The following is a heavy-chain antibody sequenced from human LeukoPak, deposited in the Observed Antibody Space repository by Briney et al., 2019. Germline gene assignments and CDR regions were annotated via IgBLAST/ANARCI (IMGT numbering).Heavy chain of an antibody. J-gene: IGHJ6*04. CDR3: AELGITMIGGV. CDR1: GLSFLSYS. V-gene: IGHV3-21*01. D-gene: IGHD3-10*02. Sequence: AGGSLRLSCAASGLSFLSYSMNWVRQAPGKGLEWVSSISSISSYVYYADSVKGRFTISRDNAKNSLYLQMNSLRAEDTAVYYCAELGITMIGGVWGKGTTVTISS. CDR2: ISSISSYV.